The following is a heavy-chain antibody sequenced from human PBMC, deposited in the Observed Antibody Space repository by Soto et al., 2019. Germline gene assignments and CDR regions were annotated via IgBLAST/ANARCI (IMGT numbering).Heavy chain of an antibody. V-gene: IGHV1-69*06. J-gene: IGHJ4*02. Sequence: AVKVSCKASGGTFGSYGLSWVRQVPGQGLGWMGGIIPIFGSANYAQKFQGRVTITADISTSTAYMELSSLRSEDTAVYSCARESGYNFGPFDYWGQGALVTVSS. CDR1: GGTFGSYG. CDR3: ARESGYNFGPFDY. CDR2: IIPIFGSA. D-gene: IGHD5-12*01.